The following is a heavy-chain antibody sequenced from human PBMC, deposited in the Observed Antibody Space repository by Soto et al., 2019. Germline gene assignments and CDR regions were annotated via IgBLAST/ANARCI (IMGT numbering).Heavy chain of an antibody. CDR1: GYTFTSYG. CDR3: ARDQRRYGDYELSLRFDY. D-gene: IGHD4-17*01. Sequence: EASVKVSCKASGYTFTSYGISWVRQAPGQGPEWMGWISAYNGNTNYAQKLQGRVTMTTDTSTSTAYMELRSLRSDDTAVYYCARDQRRYGDYELSLRFDYWGQGTLVTVSS. J-gene: IGHJ4*02. CDR2: ISAYNGNT. V-gene: IGHV1-18*01.